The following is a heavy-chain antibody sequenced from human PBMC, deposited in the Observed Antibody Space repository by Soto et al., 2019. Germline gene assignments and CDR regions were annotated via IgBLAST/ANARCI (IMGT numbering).Heavy chain of an antibody. CDR2: IYYSGT. CDR1: GGSISSGGYY. Sequence: LSLTCTVSGGSISSGGYYWSWIRHHPGKGLEWIGYIYYSGTSYNPSLKSRVTISVDTSKNQFSLKLSSVTAADTAVYYCARASNGMDVWGQGTTVTVSS. V-gene: IGHV4-31*03. CDR3: ARASNGMDV. J-gene: IGHJ6*02.